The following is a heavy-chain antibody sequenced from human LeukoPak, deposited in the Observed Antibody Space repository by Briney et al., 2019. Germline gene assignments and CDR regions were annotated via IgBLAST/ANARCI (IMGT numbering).Heavy chain of an antibody. V-gene: IGHV3-53*05. CDR1: GFTVSSNY. CDR3: AKGIGAFAAAFDI. J-gene: IGHJ3*02. D-gene: IGHD3-16*01. Sequence: PGGSLRLSCAASGFTVSSNYMSWVRQAPGKGLEWVSVIYSGGSTYYADSVKGRFTISRDNSKNTLYLQMNSLRAEDTAVYYCAKGIGAFAAAFDIWGQGTMVTVSS. CDR2: IYSGGST.